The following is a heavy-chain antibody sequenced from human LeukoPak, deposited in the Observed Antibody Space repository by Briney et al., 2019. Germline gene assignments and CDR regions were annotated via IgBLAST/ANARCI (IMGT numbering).Heavy chain of an antibody. CDR1: GGSISSSSYY. CDR2: IYYSGST. CDR3: ARDQGTYYYYMDV. J-gene: IGHJ6*03. V-gene: IGHV4-39*07. Sequence: SETLSLTCTVSGGSISSSSYYWGWIRQPPWKGLEWIGSIYYSGSTYYNPSLKSRVTISVDTSKNQFSLKLSSVTAADTAVYYCARDQGTYYYYMDVWGKGTTVTVSS.